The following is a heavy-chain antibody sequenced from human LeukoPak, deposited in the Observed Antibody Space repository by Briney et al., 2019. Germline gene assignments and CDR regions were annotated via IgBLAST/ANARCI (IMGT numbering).Heavy chain of an antibody. D-gene: IGHD6-19*01. CDR2: IYYGGST. CDR1: GGSISSYY. V-gene: IGHV4-59*12. J-gene: IGHJ4*02. Sequence: PSETLSLTCTVSGGSISSYYWSWIRQPPGKGLEWIGYIYYGGSTNYNPSLKSRVTISVDTSKNQFSLKLSSVTAADTAVYYCARETSSGWDFDYWGQGTLVTVSS. CDR3: ARETSSGWDFDY.